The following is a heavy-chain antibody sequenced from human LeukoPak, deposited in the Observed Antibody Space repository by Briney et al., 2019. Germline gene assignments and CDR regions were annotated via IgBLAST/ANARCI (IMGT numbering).Heavy chain of an antibody. D-gene: IGHD5-24*01. CDR1: GGSISSSNW. V-gene: IGHV4-4*02. J-gene: IGHJ4*02. CDR3: ARSRDGYNYETDFDY. CDR2: IYHSGST. Sequence: SETLSLTCAVSGGSISSSNWWSWVRQPPGKGLEWIGEIYHSGSTNYNPSLKSRVTISVDTSKNQFSLKLSSVTAADTAVYYCARSRDGYNYETDFDYWGQGTLVTVSS.